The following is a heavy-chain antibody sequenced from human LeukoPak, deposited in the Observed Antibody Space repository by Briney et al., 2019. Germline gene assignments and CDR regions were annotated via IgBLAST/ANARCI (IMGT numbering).Heavy chain of an antibody. J-gene: IGHJ4*02. CDR1: GGSISGTSYC. V-gene: IGHV4-39*07. CDR3: ARDGSDNWGLFDN. Sequence: SETLSLTCSVSGGSISGTSYCWGWIRQPPGKGPEWIGSHYHTGRIYHNPSLDSRVTISVDTSKNQFSLKLSSVTDADTAVYYCARDGSDNWGLFDNWGRGTLVTVSS. CDR2: HYHTGRI. D-gene: IGHD1-1*01.